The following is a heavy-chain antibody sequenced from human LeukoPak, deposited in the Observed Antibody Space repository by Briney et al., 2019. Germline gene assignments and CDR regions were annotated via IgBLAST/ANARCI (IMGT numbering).Heavy chain of an antibody. CDR2: IYYSGRT. CDR3: ATLTGYSSESWFDL. D-gene: IGHD3-9*01. Sequence: PSETLSLTCTVSGVSISSSSYYWGWIRQPPGKGLEWIGNIYYSGRTYYNPSLKSRLTISVDTSKNQFSLKLSSVTAADTAVYYCATLTGYSSESWFDLWGQGILVTVSS. J-gene: IGHJ5*02. V-gene: IGHV4-39*01. CDR1: GVSISSSSYY.